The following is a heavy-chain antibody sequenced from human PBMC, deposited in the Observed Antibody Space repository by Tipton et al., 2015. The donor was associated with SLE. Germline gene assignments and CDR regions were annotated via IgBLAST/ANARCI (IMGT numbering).Heavy chain of an antibody. CDR1: GFTFSSYA. D-gene: IGHD3-3*01. J-gene: IGHJ4*02. V-gene: IGHV3-23*03. CDR3: ARDVWSGYYRRFDY. Sequence: GSLRLSCAASGFTFSSYAMSWVRQAPGKGLEWVSVIYSGGSSTYYGDSVKGRFTISRDNSKNTLYLQMNSLRAEDTAVYYCARDVWSGYYRRFDYWGQGTLVTVSS. CDR2: IYSGGSST.